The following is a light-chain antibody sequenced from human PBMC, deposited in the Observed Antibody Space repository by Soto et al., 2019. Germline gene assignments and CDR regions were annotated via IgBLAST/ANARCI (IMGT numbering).Light chain of an antibody. CDR1: RGISSK. CDR3: HQYNNWPPWT. CDR2: DAS. Sequence: IVMTQSPATMSVSPGERATLSCRASRGISSKLAWYQQKPGQAPRLLIYDASTRATGIPARFSGSGSGTEFTLTISSLQSEDFAVYYCHQYNNWPPWTFGQGTKVDI. V-gene: IGKV3-15*01. J-gene: IGKJ1*01.